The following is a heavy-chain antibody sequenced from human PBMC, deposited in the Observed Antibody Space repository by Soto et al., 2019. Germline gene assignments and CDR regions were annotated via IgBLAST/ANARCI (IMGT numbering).Heavy chain of an antibody. J-gene: IGHJ4*02. D-gene: IGHD6-19*01. CDR3: ARDNIQGSGWFTDY. CDR2: IYHSGST. Sequence: SETLSLTCAVSGYSISSGYYCGWIRQPPGKGLEWIGSIYHSGSTYYNPSLKSRVTISVDTSKNQFSLKLSSVTAADTAVYYCARDNIQGSGWFTDYWGQGTLVTVSS. CDR1: GYSISSGYY. V-gene: IGHV4-38-2*02.